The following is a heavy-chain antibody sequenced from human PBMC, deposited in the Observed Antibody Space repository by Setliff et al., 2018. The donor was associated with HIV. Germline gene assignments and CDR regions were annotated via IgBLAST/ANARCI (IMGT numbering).Heavy chain of an antibody. V-gene: IGHV1-18*01. CDR2: ISAYNGKT. D-gene: IGHD3-10*01. CDR3: ARAWTYYYGSGSYRRLDYYYYYMDV. CDR1: GYNITSYG. J-gene: IGHJ6*03. Sequence: ASVKVSCKASGYNITSYGISWVRQAPGQGLEWMGWISAYNGKTNYAQKLQGRVTMTTDTSTSTAYMELRSLRSDDTAVYYCARAWTYYYGSGSYRRLDYYYYYMDVWGKGTTVTVSS.